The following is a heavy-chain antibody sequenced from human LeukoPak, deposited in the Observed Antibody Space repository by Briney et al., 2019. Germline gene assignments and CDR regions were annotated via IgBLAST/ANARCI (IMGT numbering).Heavy chain of an antibody. CDR2: IYYSGST. CDR1: GGSISSSSYY. D-gene: IGHD4-23*01. V-gene: IGHV4-39*07. Sequence: PSETLSLTCTVSGGSISSSSYYWGWIRQPPGKGLEWIGSIYYSGSTYYNPSLKSRVTISVDTSKNQFSLKLSSVTAADTAVYYCARHLGKTTVVTSLGYWGQGTLVTVSS. J-gene: IGHJ4*02. CDR3: ARHLGKTTVVTSLGY.